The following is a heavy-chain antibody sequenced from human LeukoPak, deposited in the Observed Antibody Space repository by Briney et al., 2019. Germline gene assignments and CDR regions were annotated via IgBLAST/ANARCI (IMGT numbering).Heavy chain of an antibody. Sequence: GGSLRLSCAASGFTFSSYWMHWVRQAPGKGLEWVANIKQHGDEKYYVDSVKGRFTISRDNAKNSLYLQMNSLRVEDTAVYYCARAVWGEYSSPDWGQGTLVTVSS. D-gene: IGHD3-16*01. J-gene: IGHJ4*02. V-gene: IGHV3-7*01. CDR1: GFTFSSYW. CDR2: IKQHGDEK. CDR3: ARAVWGEYSSPD.